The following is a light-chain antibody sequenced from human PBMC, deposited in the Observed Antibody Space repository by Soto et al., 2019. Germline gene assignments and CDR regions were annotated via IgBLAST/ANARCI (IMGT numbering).Light chain of an antibody. CDR2: EVT. J-gene: IGLJ2*01. CDR3: CSYAGSDILE. V-gene: IGLV2-8*01. Sequence: QSVLTQPPSASGSPGQSVTISCTGTRSDIGNYNYVSWYQQHPGKAPKLIIYEVTKRPSGVPDRFSGSKSDNTAYLTVSGVRAEDEADYYCCSYAGSDILEFGGGTKVTVL. CDR1: RSDIGNYNY.